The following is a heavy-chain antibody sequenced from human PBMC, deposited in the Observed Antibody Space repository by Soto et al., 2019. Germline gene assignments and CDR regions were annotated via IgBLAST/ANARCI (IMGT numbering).Heavy chain of an antibody. D-gene: IGHD4-4*01. CDR3: ARGSTTVTTSFNYYGMDV. CDR1: GGTFSSYA. Sequence: ASVKVSCKASGGTFSSYAISWVRQAPGQGLEWMGGIIPIFGTANYAQKFQGRVTITADESTSTAYMELSSLRSEDTAVYYCARGSTTVTTSFNYYGMDVWGQGTTVTVSS. J-gene: IGHJ6*02. CDR2: IIPIFGTA. V-gene: IGHV1-69*13.